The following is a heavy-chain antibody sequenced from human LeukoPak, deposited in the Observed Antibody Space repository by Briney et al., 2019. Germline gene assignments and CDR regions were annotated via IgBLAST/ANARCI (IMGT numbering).Heavy chain of an antibody. Sequence: GGSLRLSCAASGFTFSSYSMNWVRQAPGKGLEWVSSISGSSSYIYYADSVKGRFTISRHNAKNSLYLQMNSLRAEDTAVYYCARAGSGCSGGSCYYGGADYFDYWGQGTLVTVSS. J-gene: IGHJ4*02. CDR1: GFTFSSYS. V-gene: IGHV3-21*01. CDR3: ARAGSGCSGGSCYYGGADYFDY. D-gene: IGHD2-15*01. CDR2: ISGSSSYI.